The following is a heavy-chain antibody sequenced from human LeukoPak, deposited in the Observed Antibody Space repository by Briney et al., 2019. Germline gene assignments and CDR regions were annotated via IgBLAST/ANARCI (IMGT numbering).Heavy chain of an antibody. CDR2: ISSSSSYI. CDR3: ARGHIAAAHYFDY. J-gene: IGHJ4*02. D-gene: IGHD6-13*01. Sequence: GGSLRLSCAASGFTFSSYSMNWVRQAPGKGLEWVSSISSSSSYIYYADSVKGRFTISRVNAKNSLYLQMNSLRAEDTAVYYCARGHIAAAHYFDYWGQGTLVSVSS. V-gene: IGHV3-21*01. CDR1: GFTFSSYS.